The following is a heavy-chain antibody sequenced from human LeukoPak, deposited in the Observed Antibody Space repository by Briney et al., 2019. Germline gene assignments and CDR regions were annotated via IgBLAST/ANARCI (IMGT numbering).Heavy chain of an antibody. Sequence: PGGSLRLSCAASGFTFSTSAMTWVRQAPGKGLEWVSGISGSGVTDYADSVKGRFTISRDSSKNTLYLQMNSLRAEDTAVYYCAKDLNWGGRWGQGTLVTVSS. CDR2: ISGSGVT. V-gene: IGHV3-23*01. CDR3: AKDLNWGGR. D-gene: IGHD7-27*01. CDR1: GFTFSTSA. J-gene: IGHJ4*02.